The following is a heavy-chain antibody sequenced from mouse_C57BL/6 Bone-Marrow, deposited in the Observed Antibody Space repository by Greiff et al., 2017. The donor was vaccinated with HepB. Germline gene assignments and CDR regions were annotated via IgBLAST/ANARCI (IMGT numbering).Heavy chain of an antibody. CDR2: IRNKANGYTT. V-gene: IGHV7-3*01. Sequence: EVQVVESGGGLVQPGGSLSLSCAASGFTFTDYYMSWVRQPPGKALEWLGFIRNKANGYTTEYSASVKGRFTISRDNSQSILYLQMNALRAEDSATYYCARSLFYYGSSPHYYAMDYWGQGTSVTVSS. D-gene: IGHD1-1*01. CDR3: ARSLFYYGSSPHYYAMDY. CDR1: GFTFTDYY. J-gene: IGHJ4*01.